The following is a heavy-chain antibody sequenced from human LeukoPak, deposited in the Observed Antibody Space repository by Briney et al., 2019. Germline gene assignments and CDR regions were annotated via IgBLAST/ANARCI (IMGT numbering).Heavy chain of an antibody. CDR1: AFTFSSYS. CDR2: ITDSGDYT. CDR3: AELGITMIGGV. D-gene: IGHD3-10*02. V-gene: IGHV3-23*01. Sequence: GGSLRLSCAASAFTFSSYSMSWVRQAPGEGLEWVSAITDSGDYTNYADSVKGRFTSSRDNAKNSLYLQMNSLRAEDTAVYYCAELGITMIGGVWGKGTTVTISS. J-gene: IGHJ6*04.